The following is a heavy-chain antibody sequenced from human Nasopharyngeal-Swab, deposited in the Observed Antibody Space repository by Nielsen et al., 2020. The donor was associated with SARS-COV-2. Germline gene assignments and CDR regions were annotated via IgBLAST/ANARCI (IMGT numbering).Heavy chain of an antibody. V-gene: IGHV3-23*01. J-gene: IGHJ4*02. Sequence: GESLKISCAASGLTIANYAMSWVRQAPGKGLEWASGISGSGGSTYYADSVKGQFTISKDNSRNTVYLQMNSLRAEDTAVYYCAKLGLFAGYDYSVAYWGQGTLVTVSS. CDR3: AKLGLFAGYDYSVAY. D-gene: IGHD5/OR15-5a*01. CDR2: ISGSGGST. CDR1: GLTIANYA.